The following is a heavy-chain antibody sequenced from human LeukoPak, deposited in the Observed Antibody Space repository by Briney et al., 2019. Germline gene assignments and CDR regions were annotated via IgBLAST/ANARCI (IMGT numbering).Heavy chain of an antibody. Sequence: GGSLRLSCAASGFTFRGYAMHWVRQAPGKGLEWVTGISYDGSKKYYADSVTGRFTVSRDNSNNTLYLQVNSLSTEDTAVYYCARAGTANDAFDMWGQGKMVTVSS. V-gene: IGHV3-30*04. CDR1: GFTFRGYA. J-gene: IGHJ3*02. D-gene: IGHD2-21*02. CDR2: ISYDGSKK. CDR3: ARAGTANDAFDM.